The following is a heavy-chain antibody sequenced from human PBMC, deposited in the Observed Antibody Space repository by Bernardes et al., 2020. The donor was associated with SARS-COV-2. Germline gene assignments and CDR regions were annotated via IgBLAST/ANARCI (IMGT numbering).Heavy chain of an antibody. D-gene: IGHD3-16*01. CDR1: GGSISSYY. J-gene: IGHJ6*02. Sequence: SEPLSLTCTVSGGSISSYYWSWIRQPPGKGLEWIGHIYYSGSTNYNPSLRSRVSISVDTSKKQFSLKLSSVTAADTAVYYCARARLGGVGTESYHYDYGMDVWGQGTTVTVS. CDR3: ARARLGGVGTESYHYDYGMDV. V-gene: IGHV4-59*01. CDR2: IYYSGST.